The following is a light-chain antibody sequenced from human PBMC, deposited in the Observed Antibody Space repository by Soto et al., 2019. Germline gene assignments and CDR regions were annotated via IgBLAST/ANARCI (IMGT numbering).Light chain of an antibody. CDR3: AAWDDNLNGPV. J-gene: IGLJ1*01. CDR1: SSNIGSNY. CDR2: SNN. Sequence: QSVLTQPPSASGTPGQRVTISCSGSSSNIGSNYVYWYQQLPGTAPKLLIYSNNQRPSGVPDRFSGSKSGTSASLAISGLQSEDEADYYCAAWDDNLNGPVFGTGTKVTVL. V-gene: IGLV1-44*01.